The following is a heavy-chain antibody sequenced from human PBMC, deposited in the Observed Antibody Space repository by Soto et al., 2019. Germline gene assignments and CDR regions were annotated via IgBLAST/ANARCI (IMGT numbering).Heavy chain of an antibody. Sequence: QVQLQESGPGLVKPSQTLSLTCTVSGGSISSGGYYWSWIRQHPGKGLAWIGYIYYSGSTYYNPSLKSRVTISVDTSKNQFSLKLSSVTAADTAVYYCARGSTYYYDTRQFDPWGQGTLVTVSS. D-gene: IGHD3-22*01. V-gene: IGHV4-31*03. CDR2: IYYSGST. J-gene: IGHJ5*02. CDR3: ARGSTYYYDTRQFDP. CDR1: GGSISSGGYY.